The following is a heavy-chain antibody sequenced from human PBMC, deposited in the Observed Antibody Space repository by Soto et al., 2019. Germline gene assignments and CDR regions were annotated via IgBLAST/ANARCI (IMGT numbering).Heavy chain of an antibody. CDR3: TRLEESGCTGDDCDSAFDH. V-gene: IGHV3-73*02. CDR1: GFIFSDSA. CDR2: IRTKTNSYAT. D-gene: IGHD2-8*02. Sequence: EVQLVESGGGLVQPGGSLKLSCAASGFIFSDSAVHWVRQAPEKGLEWIARIRTKTNSYATAYVASVQGRFTVSRDDSKNTAYLQMNSLKTEDTAIYYCTRLEESGCTGDDCDSAFDHWGPGTLVTVSS. J-gene: IGHJ4*02.